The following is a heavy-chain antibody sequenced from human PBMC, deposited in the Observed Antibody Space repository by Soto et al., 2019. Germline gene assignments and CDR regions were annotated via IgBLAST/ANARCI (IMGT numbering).Heavy chain of an antibody. D-gene: IGHD5-12*01. Sequence: ASVKVSCKASGGTFSSYAISWVRQAPGQGLEWMGGIIPIFGTANYAQKFQGRVTITADESTSTAYMELSSLRSEDTAVYYCAADYSGYAQFDYWGQGTLVTVSS. J-gene: IGHJ4*02. CDR2: IIPIFGTA. V-gene: IGHV1-69*13. CDR1: GGTFSSYA. CDR3: AADYSGYAQFDY.